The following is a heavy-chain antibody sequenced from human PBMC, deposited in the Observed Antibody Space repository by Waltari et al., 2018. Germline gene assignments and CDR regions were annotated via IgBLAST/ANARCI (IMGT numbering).Heavy chain of an antibody. D-gene: IGHD2-2*01. Sequence: QVQLVQSGAEVKKPGASVKVSCKASGYTFTSYAMHWVRQAPGQRLEWMGWIIPSFGTANYAQKFQGRVTITADKSTSTAYMELSSLRSEDTAVYYCAIQTRGSSTTLGGYYFDYWGQGTLVTVSS. CDR2: IIPSFGTA. V-gene: IGHV1-69*13. J-gene: IGHJ4*02. CDR3: AIQTRGSSTTLGGYYFDY. CDR1: GYTFTSYA.